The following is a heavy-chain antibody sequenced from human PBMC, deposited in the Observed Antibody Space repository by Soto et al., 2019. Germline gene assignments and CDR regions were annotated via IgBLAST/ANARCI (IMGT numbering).Heavy chain of an antibody. CDR1: GFTFSDYY. Sequence: QVQLVESGGGLVKPGGSLRLSCAASGFTFSDYYMSWIRQAPGKGLEWVSYISSSGSTIYYADSVKGRFTISRDNAKNSLYLQMNSLRAEDTAVYYCARDPAPIVVVVAPEEWFGPWGQGTLVTVSS. CDR3: ARDPAPIVVVVAPEEWFGP. D-gene: IGHD2-15*01. CDR2: ISSSGSTI. V-gene: IGHV3-11*01. J-gene: IGHJ5*02.